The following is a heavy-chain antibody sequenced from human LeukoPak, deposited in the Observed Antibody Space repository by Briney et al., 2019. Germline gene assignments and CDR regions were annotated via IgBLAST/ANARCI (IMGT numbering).Heavy chain of an antibody. J-gene: IGHJ4*02. CDR2: IYTSGTT. CDR1: GGSISSSNYY. Sequence: SETLSLTCTVSGGSISSSNYYWSWIRQPAGKGLEWIGRIYTSGTTNYNPSLKSRVTISIDTSKNQFSLKLSSVTAADTAVYFCSSGLSVLRSNNTPVDYWGQGTLVTVSS. CDR3: SSGLSVLRSNNTPVDY. D-gene: IGHD4-17*01. V-gene: IGHV4-61*02.